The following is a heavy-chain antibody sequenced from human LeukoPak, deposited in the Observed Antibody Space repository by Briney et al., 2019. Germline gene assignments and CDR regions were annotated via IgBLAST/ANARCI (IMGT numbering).Heavy chain of an antibody. V-gene: IGHV3-30*07. D-gene: IGHD5-12*01. CDR3: AKGIGNTGYDPPAY. Sequence: PGGSLRLSCAASGFTFSSYAMHWVRQAPGKGLEWVAVISYDGSNKYYADSVKGRFTIFRDNSESTLYLQMNSLTAEDTALYYCAKGIGNTGYDPPAYWGQGTLVTVSS. CDR1: GFTFSSYA. CDR2: ISYDGSNK. J-gene: IGHJ4*02.